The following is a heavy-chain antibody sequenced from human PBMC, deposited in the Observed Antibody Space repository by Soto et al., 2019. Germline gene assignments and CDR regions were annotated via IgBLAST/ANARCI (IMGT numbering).Heavy chain of an antibody. CDR1: GFTFSSYG. J-gene: IGHJ6*02. Sequence: GGSLRLSCAASGFTFSSYGMHWVRQAPGKGLEWVAVISYDGSNKYYADSVKGRFTISRDNSKNTLYLQMNSLRAEDTAVYYCAKDRGTGTSLGGSYSSSYYYYGMDVWGQGTTVTVSS. CDR2: ISYDGSNK. CDR3: AKDRGTGTSLGGSYSSSYYYYGMDV. D-gene: IGHD1-26*01. V-gene: IGHV3-30*18.